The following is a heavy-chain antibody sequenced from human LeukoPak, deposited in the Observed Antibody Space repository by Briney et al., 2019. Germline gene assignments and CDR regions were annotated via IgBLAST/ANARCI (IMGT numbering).Heavy chain of an antibody. CDR3: AKESAYTSPRNYYFET. V-gene: IGHV3-23*01. D-gene: IGHD1-14*01. CDR1: GFTFSSYA. J-gene: IGHJ4*02. CDR2: ISGRADRT. Sequence: GGSLRLSCAASGFTFSSYAMSWVRQAPGKGLEWVSAISGRADRTYYADSVKGRFTISRDNSKNTLNLQMNSLRAEDTAIYYCAKESAYTSPRNYYFETWGQGTLVTVSS.